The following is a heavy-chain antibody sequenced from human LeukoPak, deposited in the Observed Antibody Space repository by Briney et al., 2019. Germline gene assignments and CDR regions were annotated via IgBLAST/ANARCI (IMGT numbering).Heavy chain of an antibody. CDR2: VYGGGNT. D-gene: IGHD4-17*01. J-gene: IGHJ4*02. Sequence: GRSLRLSCAASGFTVANDRKSWVRQAPGKGLEWVSTVYGGGNTAYADSVKGRFTISRDNSKNTLYLQMNSLRAEDTAVYYCASRPTYGDYPGYWGREPWSPSPQ. CDR3: ASRPTYGDYPGY. CDR1: GFTVANDR. V-gene: IGHV3-53*01.